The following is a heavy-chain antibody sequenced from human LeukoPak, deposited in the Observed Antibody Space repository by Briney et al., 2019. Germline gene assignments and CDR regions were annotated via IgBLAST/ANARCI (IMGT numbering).Heavy chain of an antibody. Sequence: ASVKVSCKASGYTFTGYYMHWVRQAPGQGLEWMGWINPNSGGTNYAQKFQGRVTMTRDTSISTAYMELSRLRSDDTAVYYCARVMVRGVIFAVGGGIDAFDIWGQGTMVTVSS. CDR2: INPNSGGT. D-gene: IGHD3-10*01. CDR1: GYTFTGYY. V-gene: IGHV1-2*02. J-gene: IGHJ3*02. CDR3: ARVMVRGVIFAVGGGIDAFDI.